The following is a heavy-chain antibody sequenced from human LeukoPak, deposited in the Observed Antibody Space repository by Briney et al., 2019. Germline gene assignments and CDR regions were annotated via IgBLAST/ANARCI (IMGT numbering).Heavy chain of an antibody. J-gene: IGHJ4*02. CDR3: AKTYYYDSSGLTQHFDY. CDR2: INSDGSST. CDR1: GFTFSSYW. V-gene: IGHV3-74*01. D-gene: IGHD3-22*01. Sequence: PGGSLRLSCAASGFTFSSYWMHWVRQAPGKGLVWVSRINSDGSSTTYADSVKGRFTISRDNAKNTLYLQMNSLRAEDTAVYYCAKTYYYDSSGLTQHFDYWGQGTLVTVSS.